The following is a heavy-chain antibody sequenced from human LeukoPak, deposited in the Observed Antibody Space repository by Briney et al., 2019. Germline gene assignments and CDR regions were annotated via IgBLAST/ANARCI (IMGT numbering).Heavy chain of an antibody. Sequence: GGSLRLSCAASGFTFSRYWMSWVRQAPGKGLEWVANIKQDGSEEYYVDSVKGRFTISRDNAKNPLYLQMNSLRAEDTAVYYCAREFPPSYYYDGSGYYWGQGTLVTVSS. V-gene: IGHV3-7*01. CDR1: GFTFSRYW. CDR2: IKQDGSEE. J-gene: IGHJ4*02. CDR3: AREFPPSYYYDGSGYY. D-gene: IGHD3-22*01.